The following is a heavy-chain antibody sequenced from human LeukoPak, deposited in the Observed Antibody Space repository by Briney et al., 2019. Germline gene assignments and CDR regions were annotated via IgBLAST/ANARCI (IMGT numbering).Heavy chain of an antibody. J-gene: IGHJ5*02. V-gene: IGHV3-30*04. CDR1: GFTFSSYA. Sequence: GGSLRLSCAASGFTFSSYAIHWVRQAPGKGLQWVAIISYDGNDKYYADSAKGRFTISRDNSKNTLYLQMNSLRTEDTAVYYCARDRYWFDPWGQGTLVTVSS. CDR3: ARDRYWFDP. CDR2: ISYDGNDK.